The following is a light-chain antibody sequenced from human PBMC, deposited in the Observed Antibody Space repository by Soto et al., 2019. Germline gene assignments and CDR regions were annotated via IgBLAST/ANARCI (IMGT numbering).Light chain of an antibody. V-gene: IGKV3-11*01. Sequence: EIVLTQSPATLSLSPGERATLSCGASQSVSSYLVWYQQKPGQAPRLLIYDASNRATGIPARFSGSGSGTDFTLTISSLQSEDFAVYYCQQYNNWPPYTFGQGTKLEIK. CDR1: QSVSSY. CDR3: QQYNNWPPYT. J-gene: IGKJ2*01. CDR2: DAS.